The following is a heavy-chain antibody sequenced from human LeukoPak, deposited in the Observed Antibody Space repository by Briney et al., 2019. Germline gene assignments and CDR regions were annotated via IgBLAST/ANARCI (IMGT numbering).Heavy chain of an antibody. CDR3: ARDRDWVFDY. CDR2: ISNSVTTI. Sequence: GGSLRLSCAASGFTFTNNAMNWVRQAPGKGLEWVSYISNSVTTIYYADSVKGRFTISRDNAKNSLYLQMSSLRAEDTAVYYCARDRDWVFDYWGQGTLVTVSS. CDR1: GFTFTNNA. J-gene: IGHJ4*02. D-gene: IGHD2-21*02. V-gene: IGHV3-48*01.